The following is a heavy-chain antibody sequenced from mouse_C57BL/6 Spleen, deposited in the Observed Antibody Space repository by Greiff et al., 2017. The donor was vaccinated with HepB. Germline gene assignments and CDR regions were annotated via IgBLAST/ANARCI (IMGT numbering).Heavy chain of an antibody. J-gene: IGHJ1*03. V-gene: IGHV1-81*01. CDR2: IYPRSGNT. CDR1: GYTFTSYG. Sequence: VKLMESGAELARPGASVKLSCKASGYTFTSYGISWVKQRTGQGLEWIGEIYPRSGNTYYNEKFKGKATLTADKSSSTAYMELRSLTSEDSAVYFCARGGNYDWYFDVWGTGTTVTVSS. CDR3: ARGGNYDWYFDV. D-gene: IGHD2-1*01.